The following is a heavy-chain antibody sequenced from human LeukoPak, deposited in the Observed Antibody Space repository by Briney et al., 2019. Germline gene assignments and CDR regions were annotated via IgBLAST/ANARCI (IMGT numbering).Heavy chain of an antibody. V-gene: IGHV4-34*01. Sequence: SETLSLTCGVYGGSFTGYHWNWIRQAPGKGLQRIGEVNHRGMTNYNPSLKSRVIISADTSKNQFSLKLESVTAADTAMYYCARDPTSEISVPYYFDDWGQGTLVTVSS. D-gene: IGHD5/OR15-5a*01. CDR2: VNHRGMT. CDR3: ARDPTSEISVPYYFDD. J-gene: IGHJ4*02. CDR1: GGSFTGYH.